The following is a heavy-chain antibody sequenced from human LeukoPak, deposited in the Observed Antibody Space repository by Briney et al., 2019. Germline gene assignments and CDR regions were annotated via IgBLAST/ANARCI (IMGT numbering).Heavy chain of an antibody. J-gene: IGHJ4*02. V-gene: IGHV1-24*01. Sequence: ASVKVSCKVSGYTLTELSMHWVRQAPGKGLGWMGGVDPEVGETIYAQKFQGRVTMTEDTSTDTAYMELSSLRSEDTAVYYCATPDGFRGVTYDYWGQGTLVTVSS. CDR1: GYTLTELS. D-gene: IGHD3-10*01. CDR2: VDPEVGET. CDR3: ATPDGFRGVTYDY.